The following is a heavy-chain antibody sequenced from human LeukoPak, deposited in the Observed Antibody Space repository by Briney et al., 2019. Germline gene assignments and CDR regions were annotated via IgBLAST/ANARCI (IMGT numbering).Heavy chain of an antibody. CDR1: GFTFSAYW. CDR3: AKTSGITMVRGVTMPEYYFDY. Sequence: PGGSLRLSCAASGFTFSAYWMHWVRQAPGKGLVWVSRINTDGSSTSYADSVKGRFTISRDNSKNTLYLQMNSLRAEDTAVYYCAKTSGITMVRGVTMPEYYFDYWGQGTLVTVSS. CDR2: INTDGSST. J-gene: IGHJ4*02. D-gene: IGHD3-10*01. V-gene: IGHV3-74*01.